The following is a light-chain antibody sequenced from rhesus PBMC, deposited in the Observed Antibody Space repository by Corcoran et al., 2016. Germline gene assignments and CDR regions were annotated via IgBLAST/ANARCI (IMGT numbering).Light chain of an antibody. CDR3: QQYNSVPYS. Sequence: DIQMTQSPSSLSASVGDRVTITCRASQDISTWLAWYQQKPGKAPKLLIYKASSLQSGVPSRFSGAGAGTEFSLTINSLQPEDLATFHCQQYNSVPYSFGQGTKVEIK. CDR2: KAS. J-gene: IGKJ2*01. V-gene: IGKV1-21*01. CDR1: QDISTW.